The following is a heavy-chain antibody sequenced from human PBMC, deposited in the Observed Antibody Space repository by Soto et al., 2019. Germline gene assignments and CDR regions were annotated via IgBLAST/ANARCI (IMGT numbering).Heavy chain of an antibody. J-gene: IGHJ6*03. CDR2: MNPNSGNT. D-gene: IGHD1-26*01. CDR1: GYTFTIYD. Sequence: GASVKVSCKASGYTFTIYDINWVRQATGQGLEWMGWMNPNSGNTGYAQKFQGRVTMTRNTSISTAYMELSSLRSEDTAVYYCARGRSELYYYYMDVWGKGTTVTVSS. CDR3: ARGRSELYYYYMDV. V-gene: IGHV1-8*01.